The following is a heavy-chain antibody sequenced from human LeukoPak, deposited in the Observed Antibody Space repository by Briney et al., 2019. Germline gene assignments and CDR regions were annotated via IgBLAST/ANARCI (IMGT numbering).Heavy chain of an antibody. D-gene: IGHD3-3*01. J-gene: IGHJ6*02. CDR3: ARDFGPTGYYGMDV. CDR1: GFTFDDYG. V-gene: IGHV3-20*04. Sequence: GGSLRLSCAASGFTFDDYGMSWVRQAPGKGLEWVSGINWNGGSTVYADSVKGRFTISRDNAKNSLYLQMNSLRAEDTALYYCARDFGPTGYYGMDVWGQGTTVTVSS. CDR2: INWNGGST.